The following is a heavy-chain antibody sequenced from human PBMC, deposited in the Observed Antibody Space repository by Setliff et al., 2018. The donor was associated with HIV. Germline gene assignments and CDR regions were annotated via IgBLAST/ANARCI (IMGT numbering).Heavy chain of an antibody. D-gene: IGHD1-7*01. J-gene: IGHJ3*01. CDR2: IYTTGST. V-gene: IGHV4-61*09. CDR3: TRGPGGTVPKPLEAFDV. CDR1: GGSIGSGSHY. Sequence: SETLSLTCTVSGGSIGSGSHYWSWIRQPAGKGLEWIGHIYTTGSTNYNPSLKSRATISRDPSKSQVSLTLNSATAADTAVYYCTRGPGGTVPKPLEAFDVWGRGAVVTVSS.